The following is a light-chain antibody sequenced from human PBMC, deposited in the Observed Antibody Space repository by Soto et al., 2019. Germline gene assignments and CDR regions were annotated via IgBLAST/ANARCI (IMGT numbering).Light chain of an antibody. CDR2: EVS. CDR3: SSYGGSNNLV. CDR1: SSDVGHYDY. Sequence: QSALTQPPSASGSPGQSVTISCTGTSSDVGHYDYVSWYQQHPGKAPKLMIYEVSKRPSGVPDRFSGSKFGYTASLTVSGLQAEDDADYYCSSYGGSNNLVFGGGTKLTVL. J-gene: IGLJ2*01. V-gene: IGLV2-8*01.